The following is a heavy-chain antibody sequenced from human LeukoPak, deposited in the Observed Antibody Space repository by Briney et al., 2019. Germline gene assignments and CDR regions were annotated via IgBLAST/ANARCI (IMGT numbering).Heavy chain of an antibody. D-gene: IGHD1-26*01. CDR3: ARDVSSTSNWEFDY. CDR1: GYTFADYF. V-gene: IGHV1-2*06. CDR2: INANSGGT. Sequence: ASVKVSCKTSGYTFADYFIHWVRQAPGQGLEWMGRINANSGGTECEQKFQGGVTMTRDTSISTAYVEVNWLISDDTAIYYCARDVSSTSNWEFDYWGQGTLVAVS. J-gene: IGHJ4*02.